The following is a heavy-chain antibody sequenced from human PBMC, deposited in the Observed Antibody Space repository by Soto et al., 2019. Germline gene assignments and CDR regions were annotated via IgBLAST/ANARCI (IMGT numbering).Heavy chain of an antibody. CDR1: GFTFSSYW. CDR2: INSDFSST. V-gene: IGHV3-74*01. J-gene: IGHJ5*02. Sequence: PGGSLRLSCAASGFTFSSYWMHWVRQAPGKGLVWVSRINSDFSSTSYADSVKGRFTVSRDNSKNTLSLQMDSLRVEDTAIYYCVKEGRLAVGGLDLWGQGALVTVSS. CDR3: VKEGRLAVGGLDL. D-gene: IGHD3-10*01.